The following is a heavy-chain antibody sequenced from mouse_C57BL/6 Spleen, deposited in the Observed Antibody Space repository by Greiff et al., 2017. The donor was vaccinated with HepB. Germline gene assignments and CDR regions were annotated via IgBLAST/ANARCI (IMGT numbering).Heavy chain of an antibody. CDR2: IDPSDSYT. CDR1: GYTFTSYW. V-gene: IGHV1-69*01. D-gene: IGHD2-1*01. J-gene: IGHJ4*01. Sequence: VKLQQPGAELVMPGASVKLSCKASGYTFTSYWMHWVKQRPGQGLEWIGEIDPSDSYTNYNQKFKGKSTLTVDKSSSTAYMQLSSLTSEDSAVYYCARRGGNYYYAMDYWGQGTSVTVSS. CDR3: ARRGGNYYYAMDY.